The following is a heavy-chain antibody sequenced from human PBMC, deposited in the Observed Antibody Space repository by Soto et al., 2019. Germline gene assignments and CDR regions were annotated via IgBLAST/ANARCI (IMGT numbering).Heavy chain of an antibody. Sequence: EVQLVESGGGVVQFGRSLRLSCEASGFPFDDHAMHWVRQVPGKGLEWVSGISWSSDDVGYVDSVKGRFTISRDNVRNFLYLQMDSLTTDDTAVYFCAKDRKSDFPRGWGLDHWGQGTLVTVSS. CDR2: ISWSSDDV. V-gene: IGHV3-9*01. CDR3: AKDRKSDFPRGWGLDH. J-gene: IGHJ4*02. CDR1: GFPFDDHA. D-gene: IGHD6-19*01.